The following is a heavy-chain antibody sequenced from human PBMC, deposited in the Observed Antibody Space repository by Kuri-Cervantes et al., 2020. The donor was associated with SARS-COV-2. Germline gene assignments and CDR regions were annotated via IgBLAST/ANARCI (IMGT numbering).Heavy chain of an antibody. Sequence: GESLKISCAASGFTFSSYWMSWVRQAPGKGLEWVANIKQDGSEKYYVDSVKGRFTISRDNAKNSLYLQMNSLRAEDTAVYYCARRGGLPSSSWYNWFDPWGQGTLVTVSS. CDR2: IKQDGSEK. CDR3: ARRGGLPSSSWYNWFDP. V-gene: IGHV3-7*01. J-gene: IGHJ5*02. CDR1: GFTFSSYW. D-gene: IGHD6-13*01.